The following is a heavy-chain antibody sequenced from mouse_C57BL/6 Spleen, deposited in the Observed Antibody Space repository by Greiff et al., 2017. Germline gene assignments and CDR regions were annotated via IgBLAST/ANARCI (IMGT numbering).Heavy chain of an antibody. V-gene: IGHV3-6*01. Sequence: DVKLQESGPGLVKPSQSLSLTCSVTGYSITSGYYWNWIRQFPGNKLEWMGYISYDGSNNYNPSLKNRISITRDTSKNQFFLKLNSVTTEDTATYYCARRGYYGSSYGFAYWGQGTLVTVAA. CDR1: GYSITSGYY. CDR2: ISYDGSN. J-gene: IGHJ3*01. CDR3: ARRGYYGSSYGFAY. D-gene: IGHD1-1*01.